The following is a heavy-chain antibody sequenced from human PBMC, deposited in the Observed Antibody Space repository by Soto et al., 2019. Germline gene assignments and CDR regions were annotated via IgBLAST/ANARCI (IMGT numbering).Heavy chain of an antibody. J-gene: IGHJ4*02. D-gene: IGHD5-18*01. V-gene: IGHV4-30-4*01. CDR3: ASVDTPMGRSSVY. Sequence: QVQLQESGPGLVKPSQTLSLTCTVSGGSISSGDYYWSWIRQPPGKGLEWIGYIYYSGSTYYNPSLRSRVTISVDTSKNQFSLKLSSVTAADTAVYYCASVDTPMGRSSVYWGQGTLVTVSS. CDR2: IYYSGST. CDR1: GGSISSGDYY.